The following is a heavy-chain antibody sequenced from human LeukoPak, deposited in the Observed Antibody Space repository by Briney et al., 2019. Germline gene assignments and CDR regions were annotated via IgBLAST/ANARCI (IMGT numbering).Heavy chain of an antibody. Sequence: GASVKVSCKASGYTFTSYGISWVRQAPGQGLEWMGWISAYNGNTNYAQKLQGRVTMTTDTSTSTAYMELRSLRSDDTAVYYCARPTMVRGSPLGWFDPWGQGTLVTVSS. CDR2: ISAYNGNT. CDR3: ARPTMVRGSPLGWFDP. D-gene: IGHD3-10*01. CDR1: GYTFTSYG. J-gene: IGHJ5*02. V-gene: IGHV1-18*01.